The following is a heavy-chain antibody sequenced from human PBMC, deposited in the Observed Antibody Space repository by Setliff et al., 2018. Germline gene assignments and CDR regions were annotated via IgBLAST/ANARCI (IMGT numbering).Heavy chain of an antibody. D-gene: IGHD2-15*01. CDR3: ARGGGGKPFDY. CDR2: IYTSGNT. V-gene: IGHV4-61*02. CDR1: GGSISSGSYY. Sequence: SETLSLTCTVSGGSISSGSYYWNWIRQPAGKGLEWIGRIYTSGNTNYNPSLKSRVTISVGTSKNQFSRKLSSVTAADTAVYYCARGGGGKPFDYWGQGTLVTVSS. J-gene: IGHJ4*02.